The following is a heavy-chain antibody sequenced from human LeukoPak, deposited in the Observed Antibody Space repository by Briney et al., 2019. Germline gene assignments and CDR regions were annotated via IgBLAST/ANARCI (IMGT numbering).Heavy chain of an antibody. J-gene: IGHJ4*02. CDR1: GFPFSGYW. CDR3: ARNHYGSVDY. D-gene: IGHD3-10*01. Sequence: GGSLRLSCAASGFPFSGYWMHWVRHAPGKGLVWVSRINSDGSSTSYADSVKGRFTISRDNAKNTLYLQMNSLRPEDTAVYYCARNHYGSVDYWGQGTLVTVSS. V-gene: IGHV3-74*01. CDR2: INSDGSST.